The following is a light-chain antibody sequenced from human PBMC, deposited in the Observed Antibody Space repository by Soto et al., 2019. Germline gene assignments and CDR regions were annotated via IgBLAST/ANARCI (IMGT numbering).Light chain of an antibody. CDR3: QQSYSTPRT. J-gene: IGKJ1*01. Sequence: DIQMTQSPSSLSASVGDRVTITCRASQSISSYLNWYQQKPGKAPKLLIYAASSLQSGVPSRFSGSGSCTYFTLTIISLQPEYFATYYCQQSYSTPRTFGQGTKVEIK. CDR1: QSISSY. CDR2: AAS. V-gene: IGKV1-39*01.